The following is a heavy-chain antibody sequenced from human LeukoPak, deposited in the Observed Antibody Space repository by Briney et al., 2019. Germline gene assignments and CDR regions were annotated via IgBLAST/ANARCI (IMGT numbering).Heavy chain of an antibody. CDR3: ASSSSSWRHWYFDL. D-gene: IGHD6-13*01. J-gene: IGHJ2*01. Sequence: KPSETLSLTCSVSGGSISSSSYYWGWIRQPPGKGLEWIGSIYTSGSTNYNPSLKSRVTMSVDTSKNQFSLKLSSVTAADTAVYYCASSSSSWRHWYFDLWGRGTLVTVSS. CDR1: GGSISSSSYY. CDR2: IYTSGST. V-gene: IGHV4-39*07.